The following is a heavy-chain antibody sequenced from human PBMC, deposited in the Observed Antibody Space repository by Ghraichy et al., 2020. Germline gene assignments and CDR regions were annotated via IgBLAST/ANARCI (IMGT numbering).Heavy chain of an antibody. CDR3: ARDHSYGSGYSPNWFDP. CDR2: IYYSGST. CDR1: GGSISSGGYY. V-gene: IGHV4-31*03. J-gene: IGHJ5*02. D-gene: IGHD3-10*01. Sequence: SETLSLTCTVSGGSISSGGYYWSWIRQHPGKGLEWIGYIYYSGSTYYNTSLKSRVTISVDTSKNQFSLKLSSVTAADTAVYYCARDHSYGSGYSPNWFDPWGQGTLVTVSS.